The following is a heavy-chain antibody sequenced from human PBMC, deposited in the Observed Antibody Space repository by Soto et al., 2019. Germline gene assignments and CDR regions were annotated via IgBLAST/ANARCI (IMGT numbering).Heavy chain of an antibody. CDR1: GFTFTRYS. Sequence: PGGSLRLSCAASGFTFTRYSMNWVRQAPGKGLECVSSISSTTNYIYYGDSMKGRFTISRDNAKNSLYLEMNSLRAEDTAVYHCARESEDLTSNLDYWGQGTLVTVSS. J-gene: IGHJ4*02. V-gene: IGHV3-21*06. CDR3: ARESEDLTSNLDY. CDR2: ISSTTNYI.